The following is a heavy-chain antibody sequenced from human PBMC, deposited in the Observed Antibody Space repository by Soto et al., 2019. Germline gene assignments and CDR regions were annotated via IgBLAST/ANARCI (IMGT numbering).Heavy chain of an antibody. CDR2: ISAYNGNT. CDR3: ARYSGWYHHSGYFDL. J-gene: IGHJ2*01. D-gene: IGHD6-19*01. V-gene: IGHV1-18*01. CDR1: GYTFTNYN. Sequence: QVQLVQSGAEVKKPGASVKVSCKASGYTFTNYNINWVRQAPGQGLEWMGWISAYNGNTNYTQILQGRVTMTTDTSTSTAYMELRSLTSDDTAVYYCARYSGWYHHSGYFDLWGRGTLVTVSS.